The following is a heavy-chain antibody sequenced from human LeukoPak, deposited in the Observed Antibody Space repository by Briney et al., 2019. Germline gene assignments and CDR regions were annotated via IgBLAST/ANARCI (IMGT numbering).Heavy chain of an antibody. D-gene: IGHD4-17*01. CDR3: ARDKVTTCIDN. Sequence: PGGSLRLSCAASGITFSRSGMHWVRQAPGKGLEWVSFIYYDGSSKYYADSVKGRFTISRDNSKDTLYLQMNSLRAEDTAVYYCARDKVTTCIDNWGQGALVTVSS. J-gene: IGHJ4*02. V-gene: IGHV3-33*01. CDR1: GITFSRSG. CDR2: IYYDGSSK.